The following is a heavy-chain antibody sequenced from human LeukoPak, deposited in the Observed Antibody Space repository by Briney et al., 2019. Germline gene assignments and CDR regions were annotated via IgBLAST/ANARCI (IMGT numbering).Heavy chain of an antibody. CDR1: GGSISRSGYY. CDR3: ARHNWPSRLFQH. V-gene: IGHV4-39*01. D-gene: IGHD6-13*01. CDR2: IYYSGST. Sequence: SETLSLTCTVSGGSISRSGYYWGWIRQPPGKGLEWIGSIYYSGSTYYNPSLKSRVTISVDTSKNQFSLKLNSVTAADTAVYYCARHNWPSRLFQHWGQGTLVTVSS. J-gene: IGHJ1*01.